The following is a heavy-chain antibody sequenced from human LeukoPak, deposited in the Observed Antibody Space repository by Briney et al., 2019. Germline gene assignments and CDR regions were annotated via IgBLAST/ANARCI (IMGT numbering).Heavy chain of an antibody. CDR2: INHSGST. CDR3: ARMIRYRYYFDY. Sequence: SETLSLTCAVYGGSFSGYYWGWIRQPPGKGLEWIGEINHSGSTNYNPSLKSRVTISVDTSKNQFSLKLSSVTAADTAVYYCARMIRYRYYFDYWGQGTLVTVSS. J-gene: IGHJ4*02. CDR1: GGSFSGYY. V-gene: IGHV4-34*01. D-gene: IGHD3-16*01.